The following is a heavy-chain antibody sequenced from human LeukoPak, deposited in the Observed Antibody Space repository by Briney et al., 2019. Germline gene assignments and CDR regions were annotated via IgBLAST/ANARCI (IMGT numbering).Heavy chain of an antibody. J-gene: IGHJ4*02. CDR3: ARLRITMVRGVIHPSFDY. CDR1: GFTFSSYA. Sequence: GGSLRLSCAASGFTFSSYAMSWVRQAPGKGLEWVSAISGSGGSTYYADSVKGRFTISRDNSKNTLYLQMNSLRAEDTAVYYCARLRITMVRGVIHPSFDYWGQGTLVTVSS. CDR2: ISGSGGST. V-gene: IGHV3-23*01. D-gene: IGHD3-10*01.